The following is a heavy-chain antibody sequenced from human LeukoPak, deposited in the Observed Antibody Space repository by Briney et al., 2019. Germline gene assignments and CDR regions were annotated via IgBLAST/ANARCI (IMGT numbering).Heavy chain of an antibody. CDR3: ARHYGP. CDR1: GGSIRSSYYY. J-gene: IGHJ5*02. D-gene: IGHD3-10*01. V-gene: IGHV4-39*01. CDR2: IYDSGST. Sequence: PSETLSLTCTVSGGSIRSSYYYWGWIRQPPGKGLEWIVSIYDSGSTYYNPSLKSRVTISVDTSKNQFSLKLNSVTAADTAVYYWARHYGPWGRGTRVTVSS.